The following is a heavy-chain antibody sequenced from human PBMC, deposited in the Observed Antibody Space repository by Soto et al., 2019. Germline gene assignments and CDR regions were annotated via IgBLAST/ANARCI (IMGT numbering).Heavy chain of an antibody. CDR1: GYTFTSYV. CDR3: ARDEEYYDSSGYYSHNPRFDY. D-gene: IGHD3-22*01. CDR2: ISAYNGNT. Sequence: QVQLVQSGAEVKKPGASVKVSCKASGYTFTSYVISWVRQAPGQGLEWMGWISAYNGNTNYAQKLQGRVTMTTDTSTSTAYMELRSLRSDDTAVYYCARDEEYYDSSGYYSHNPRFDYWGQGTLVTVSS. J-gene: IGHJ4*02. V-gene: IGHV1-18*01.